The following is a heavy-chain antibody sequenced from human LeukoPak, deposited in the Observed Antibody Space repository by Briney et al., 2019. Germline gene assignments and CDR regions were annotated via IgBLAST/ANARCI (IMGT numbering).Heavy chain of an antibody. V-gene: IGHV4-30-4*08. Sequence: PSETLSLTCTVSGGSISSGDYYWSWIRQPPGKGLEWIGYIYYSGSTYYNPSLKSRVTISVDTSKNQFSLKLNSVTAADTAVYYCARHERGLAAAASWGQGTLVTVSP. CDR1: GGSISSGDYY. CDR3: ARHERGLAAAAS. CDR2: IYYSGST. D-gene: IGHD6-13*01. J-gene: IGHJ5*02.